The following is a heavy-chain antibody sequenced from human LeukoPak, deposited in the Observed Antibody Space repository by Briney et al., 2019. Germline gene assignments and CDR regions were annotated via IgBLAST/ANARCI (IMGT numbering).Heavy chain of an antibody. J-gene: IGHJ4*02. CDR3: ASAADLTN. Sequence: SETLSLTCYVSGDSFSSYYWSWIRQPPGKGLEWIGYIYYSGSTNYNPSLKSRVTISVDTSKNQFSLKLSSVTAADTAVYYCASAADLTNWGQGTLVTVSS. D-gene: IGHD6-13*01. CDR2: IYYSGST. CDR1: GDSFSSYY. V-gene: IGHV4-59*08.